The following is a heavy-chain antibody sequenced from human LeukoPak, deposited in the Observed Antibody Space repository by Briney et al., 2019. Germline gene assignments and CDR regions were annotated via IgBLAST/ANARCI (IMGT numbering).Heavy chain of an antibody. CDR3: ARARLGELSLFFDY. J-gene: IGHJ4*02. Sequence: ASVKVSCKASGYTFTSYGISWVRQAPGQGLEWMGWISAYNGNTNYAQKLQGRVTMTTDTSTSTAYMELRSLRSDDTAVYYCARARLGELSLFFDYWGQGTLVTVSS. D-gene: IGHD3-16*02. CDR1: GYTFTSYG. V-gene: IGHV1-18*01. CDR2: ISAYNGNT.